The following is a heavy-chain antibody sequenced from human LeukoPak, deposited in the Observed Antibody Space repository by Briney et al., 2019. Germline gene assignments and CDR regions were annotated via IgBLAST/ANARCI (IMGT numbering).Heavy chain of an antibody. CDR2: IYYSGST. Sequence: SDTLSLTCAVSGYSISSSNWWGWIRQPPGKGLEWIGYIYYSGSTYYNPSLKSRVTMSVDTSKNQFSLKLSSVTAVDTAVYYCASLYCSSTSCYLDYWGQGTLVTVSS. V-gene: IGHV4-28*01. J-gene: IGHJ4*02. CDR3: ASLYCSSTSCYLDY. CDR1: GYSISSSNW. D-gene: IGHD2-2*01.